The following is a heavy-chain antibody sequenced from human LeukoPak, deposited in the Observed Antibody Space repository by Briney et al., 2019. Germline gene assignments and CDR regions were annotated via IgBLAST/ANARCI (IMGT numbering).Heavy chain of an antibody. V-gene: IGHV4-34*01. J-gene: IGHJ6*03. CDR1: GGSFRDYY. CDR2: IDHSGST. Sequence: SETLSLTCAVYGGSFRDYYWTWIRQPPGRGLEWIGEIDHSGSTNYNPSLKSRLTISVDTSKNQFSLKLNSVTAADTGVYYCARREVETTFYCYYSMDVWGTGTTVTVSS. D-gene: IGHD2/OR15-2a*01. CDR3: ARREVETTFYCYYSMDV.